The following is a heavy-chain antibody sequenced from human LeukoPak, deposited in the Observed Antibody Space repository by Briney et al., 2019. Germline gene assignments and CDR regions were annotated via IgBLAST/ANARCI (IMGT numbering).Heavy chain of an antibody. V-gene: IGHV3-33*01. CDR2: IWYDGSNK. D-gene: IGHD1-26*01. CDR3: ARDRGSYWDGGNDY. Sequence: GRSPRLSCAASGFTFSSYGMHWVRQAPGKGLEWVAVIWYDGSNKYYADSVKGRFTISRDNSKNTLYLQMNSLRAEDTAVYYCARDRGSYWDGGNDYWGQGTLVTVSS. CDR1: GFTFSSYG. J-gene: IGHJ4*02.